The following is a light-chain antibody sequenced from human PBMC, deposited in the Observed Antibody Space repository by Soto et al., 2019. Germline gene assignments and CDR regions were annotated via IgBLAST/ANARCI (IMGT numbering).Light chain of an antibody. CDR3: SSYTSSTTVV. Sequence: QSALTQPPSVSGSPGQSVTISCTGTSSDVGSYNRVSWHQQPPGTAPKLLIYEVSNRPSGVPDRFSASKSGNTASLTISGLQAEDEADYYCSSYTSSTTVVFGGGTKLTVL. CDR1: SSDVGSYNR. CDR2: EVS. V-gene: IGLV2-18*02. J-gene: IGLJ2*01.